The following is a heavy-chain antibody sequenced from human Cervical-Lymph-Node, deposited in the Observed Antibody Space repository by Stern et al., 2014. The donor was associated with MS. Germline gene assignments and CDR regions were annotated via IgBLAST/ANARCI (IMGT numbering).Heavy chain of an antibody. CDR3: ARPMKNSSSWEIDY. CDR2: ISYDGSDK. V-gene: IGHV3-30*04. J-gene: IGHJ4*02. D-gene: IGHD6-13*01. Sequence: VQLVESGGGVVQPGRSLRLSCAASGFTFSSYAMHWVRQAPGTGLGWVAVISYDGSDKYYADSVKGRFTISRDNSKNTLYLQMNSLRAEDTAVYYCARPMKNSSSWEIDYWGQGTLVTVSS. CDR1: GFTFSSYA.